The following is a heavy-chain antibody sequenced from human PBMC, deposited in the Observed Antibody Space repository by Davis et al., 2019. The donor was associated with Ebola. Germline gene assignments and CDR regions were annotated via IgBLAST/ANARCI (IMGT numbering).Heavy chain of an antibody. CDR1: GGTFNRHS. V-gene: IGHV1-69*13. Sequence: SVKVSCKASGGTFNRHSISWVRLAPGQGLEWLGGFITLYGAPNYAQTFQGRVTITADESTGTAYMELSSLRSEDTAVYYCAREITQYSSSCWFDPWGQGTLVTVSS. CDR2: FITLYGAP. J-gene: IGHJ5*02. D-gene: IGHD6-13*01. CDR3: AREITQYSSSCWFDP.